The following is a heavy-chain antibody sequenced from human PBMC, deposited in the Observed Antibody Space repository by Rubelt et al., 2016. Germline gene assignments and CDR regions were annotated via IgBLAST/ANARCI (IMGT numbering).Heavy chain of an antibody. V-gene: IGHV4-39*01. CDR2: LSYSGST. D-gene: IGHD3-3*01. CDR1: GGSISSDNYH. Sequence: QLQLQESGPGLVKPSETLSLTCFVSGGSISSDNYHWGWIRQPPGKGLEWIGSLSYSGSTYYNQSLKSRATISLDASKNHFAVTLCNVTTVETAVYSCAGQGTTILAGWFDPWGQGSLVTVSS. CDR3: AGQGTTILAGWFDP. J-gene: IGHJ5*02.